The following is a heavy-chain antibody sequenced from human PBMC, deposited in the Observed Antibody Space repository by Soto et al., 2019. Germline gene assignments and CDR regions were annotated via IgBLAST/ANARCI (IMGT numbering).Heavy chain of an antibody. CDR3: AGPTLAGAEQTTVYGMDV. Sequence: GGSLRLSCAASGFTFSSYAMHWVRQAPGKGLEWVPVISYDGSNKYYADSVKGRFTISRDNSKNTLYLQMNSLRSEDTAVYYCAGPTLAGAEQTTVYGMDVWGQGTTVTVSS. J-gene: IGHJ6*02. CDR2: ISYDGSNK. V-gene: IGHV3-30-3*01. D-gene: IGHD3-16*01. CDR1: GFTFSSYA.